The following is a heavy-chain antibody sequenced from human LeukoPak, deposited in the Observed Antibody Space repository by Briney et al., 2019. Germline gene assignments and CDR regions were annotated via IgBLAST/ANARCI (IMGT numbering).Heavy chain of an antibody. CDR1: GGSISSYY. J-gene: IGHJ6*03. CDR2: IYYSGST. V-gene: IGHV4-59*01. Sequence: SETLSLTCTVSGGSISSYYWSWIRQPPGKGLEWIGYIYYSGSTNYNPSLKSRVTISVDTSKNQFSLKLSSVTAADTAVYYCARMVDYYGSGSYYNPPYYYYYYMDVWGKGTTVTISS. D-gene: IGHD3-10*01. CDR3: ARMVDYYGSGSYYNPPYYYYYYMDV.